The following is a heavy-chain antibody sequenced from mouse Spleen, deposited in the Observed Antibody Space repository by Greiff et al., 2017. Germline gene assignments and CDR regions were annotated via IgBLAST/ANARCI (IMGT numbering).Heavy chain of an antibody. CDR3: AIVPTGGAY. CDR1: GYSFTDYN. CDR2: IHPSDSDT. D-gene: IGHD1-1*01. V-gene: IGHV1-39*01. Sequence: VQLQQSGPELVKPGASVKISCKASGYSFTDYNMNWVKQSNGKSLEWIGRIHPSDSDTNYNQKFKGKATLTVDKSSSTAYMQLSSLTSEDSAVYYCAIVPTGGAYWGQGTLVTVSA. J-gene: IGHJ3*01.